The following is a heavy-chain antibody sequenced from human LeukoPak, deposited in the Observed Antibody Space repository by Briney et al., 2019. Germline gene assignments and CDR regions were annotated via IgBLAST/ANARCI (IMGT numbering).Heavy chain of an antibody. D-gene: IGHD2-2*01. CDR1: GYTFTDYY. V-gene: IGHV1-2*02. J-gene: IGHJ6*02. Sequence: ASVKVSCKASGYTFTDYYMHWVRQAPGQGLEWMGWINPNSGGTNYVQEFQGRVTMTRDTSISTAYMELSGLRSDDTAVYFCARGSGCATTSCYPNYYYYGMDVWGQGTTDTVSS. CDR3: ARGSGCATTSCYPNYYYYGMDV. CDR2: INPNSGGT.